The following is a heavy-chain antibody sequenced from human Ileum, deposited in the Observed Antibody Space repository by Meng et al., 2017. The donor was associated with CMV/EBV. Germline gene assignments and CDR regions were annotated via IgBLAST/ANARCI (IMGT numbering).Heavy chain of an antibody. D-gene: IGHD1-14*01. CDR3: VKDLNPGGADQ. V-gene: IGHV3-9*02. Sequence: GGSLRLSCAASGFTSQDHGTHWIRQAPGKGLEWVSGFIWNTGRTDYADSVKGRFTLSGDHAKHSLYLEMDSLGAGDTALYYCVKDLNPGGADQWGPGTLVTVSS. CDR2: FIWNTGRT. CDR1: GFTSQDHG. J-gene: IGHJ4*02.